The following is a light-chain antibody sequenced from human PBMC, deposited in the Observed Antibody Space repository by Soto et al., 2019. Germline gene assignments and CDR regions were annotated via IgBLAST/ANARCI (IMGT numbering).Light chain of an antibody. CDR1: QSINSRY. Sequence: EIVLTQSPGTLSLSPGERATLSCRASQSINSRYLAWYQQKPGQAPRLLIYGASSRATGIPDRFSGRGSGTDFTLTISILEPEDFAVYYCQQFGSSPGFTFGPGTKVDIK. J-gene: IGKJ3*01. CDR2: GAS. V-gene: IGKV3-20*01. CDR3: QQFGSSPGFT.